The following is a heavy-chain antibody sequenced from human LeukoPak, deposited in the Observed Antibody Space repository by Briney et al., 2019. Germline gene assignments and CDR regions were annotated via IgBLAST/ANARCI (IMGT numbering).Heavy chain of an antibody. CDR3: ARDKVGAIQTFDY. CDR1: GFTFSSYG. J-gene: IGHJ4*02. D-gene: IGHD1-26*01. V-gene: IGHV3-21*01. Sequence: GGSLRLSCAASGFTFSSYGMNWVRQAPGKGLEWVSSISSSSSYIYYADSVKGRFTISRDNAKNSLYLQMNSLRAEDTAVYYCARDKVGAIQTFDYWGQGTLVTVSS. CDR2: ISSSSSYI.